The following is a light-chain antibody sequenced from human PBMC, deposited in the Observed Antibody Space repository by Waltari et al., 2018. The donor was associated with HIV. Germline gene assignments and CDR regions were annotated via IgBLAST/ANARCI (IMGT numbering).Light chain of an antibody. CDR2: NVS. Sequence: DVVVTQSPFSLPVTLGQPASISCRSSQSLVYSNGNTSLKWVQQRPGQSPRRLIYNVSKRDSGVPDRFSGSGSGTDFTLKISRVEAEDAGVYYCMQALQTPLTFGGGTKVEIK. CDR3: MQALQTPLT. V-gene: IGKV2-30*01. CDR1: QSLVYSNGNTS. J-gene: IGKJ4*01.